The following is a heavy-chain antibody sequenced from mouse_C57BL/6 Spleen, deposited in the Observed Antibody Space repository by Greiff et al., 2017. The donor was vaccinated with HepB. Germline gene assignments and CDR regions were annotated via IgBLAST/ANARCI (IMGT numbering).Heavy chain of an antibody. CDR3: TRDGYFDV. J-gene: IGHJ1*03. V-gene: IGHV1-15*01. CDR2: IDPETGGT. CDR1: GYTFTDYE. Sequence: QVQLKESGAELVRPGASVTLSCKASGYTFTDYEMHWVKQTPVHGLEWIGAIDPETGGTAYNQKFKGKAILTADKSSSTAYMELRSLTSEDSAVYYCTRDGYFDVWGTGTTVTVSS.